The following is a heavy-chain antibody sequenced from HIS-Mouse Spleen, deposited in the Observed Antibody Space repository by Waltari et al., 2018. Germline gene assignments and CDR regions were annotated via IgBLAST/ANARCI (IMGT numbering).Heavy chain of an antibody. D-gene: IGHD6-13*01. V-gene: IGHV4-39*07. J-gene: IGHJ2*01. CDR1: GGSISSSSYY. CDR3: AREIPYSSSWYDWYFDL. Sequence: QLQLQESGPGLVKPSETLSLTCTVSGGSISSSSYYWGWIRQPPGKGLEGIGSIYYRGCTHYNPSLKSRVTISVDTSKNQFSLKLSSVTAADTAVYYCAREIPYSSSWYDWYFDLWGRGTLVTVSS. CDR2: IYYRGCT.